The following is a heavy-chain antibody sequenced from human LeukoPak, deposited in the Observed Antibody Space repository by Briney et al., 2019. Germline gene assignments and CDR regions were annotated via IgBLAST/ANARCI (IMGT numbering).Heavy chain of an antibody. V-gene: IGHV3-48*03. CDR1: GFTFSSDE. J-gene: IGHJ4*02. Sequence: GCPTPSCAVPGFTFSSDEMNWVRQAPGNGLGWDSYISSSGSTIYYAASVKGRFTISRDNANNSLYLQMNSLSAEDTAVYYCARDPVIVGTYFDYWGQGTLVTVSS. CDR2: ISSSGSTI. CDR3: ARDPVIVGTYFDY. D-gene: IGHD1-26*01.